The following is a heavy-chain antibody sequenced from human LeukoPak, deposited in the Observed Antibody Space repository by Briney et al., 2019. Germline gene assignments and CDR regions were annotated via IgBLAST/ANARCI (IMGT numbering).Heavy chain of an antibody. D-gene: IGHD1-26*01. J-gene: IGHJ4*02. CDR3: ARSLSLRGYFDY. CDR2: ISWNSGSI. Sequence: PGGSLRLSCAASGFTFDDYAMNWVRQVPGKGLEWVSGISWNSGSIDYADSVEGRFTISRDNAKNSLYLQMNSLRPEDMALYFCARSLSLRGYFDYWGQGTLVTVSS. CDR1: GFTFDDYA. V-gene: IGHV3-9*03.